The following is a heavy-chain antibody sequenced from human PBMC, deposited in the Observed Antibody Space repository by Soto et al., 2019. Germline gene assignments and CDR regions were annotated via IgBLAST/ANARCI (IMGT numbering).Heavy chain of an antibody. Sequence: SETLSHTCTVSGGSFNNENHYWVCIRQPPGKGLEWISCIISTGRTYYNPSLKSRVTMSVDTSKNHFSLILSSVTVADTAVYYCARLRNTYYDILTGYYPRRVVYYYGMDVWGQGTTVT. J-gene: IGHJ6*02. CDR3: ARLRNTYYDILTGYYPRRVVYYYGMDV. D-gene: IGHD3-9*01. CDR2: IISTGRT. V-gene: IGHV4-39*02. CDR1: GGSFNNENHY.